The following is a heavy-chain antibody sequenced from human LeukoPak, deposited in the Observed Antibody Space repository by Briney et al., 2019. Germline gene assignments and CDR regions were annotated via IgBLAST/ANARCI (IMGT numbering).Heavy chain of an antibody. Sequence: SETLSLTCTVSGGSISSSSYYWGWIRQPPGKGLEWIGSIYYSGSTYYNPSLKSRVAISVDTSKNQFSLKLSSVTAADTAVYYCARGVTYYDFWSGSRISYMDVWGKGTTVTVSS. V-gene: IGHV4-39*07. D-gene: IGHD3-3*01. CDR3: ARGVTYYDFWSGSRISYMDV. CDR1: GGSISSSSYY. J-gene: IGHJ6*03. CDR2: IYYSGST.